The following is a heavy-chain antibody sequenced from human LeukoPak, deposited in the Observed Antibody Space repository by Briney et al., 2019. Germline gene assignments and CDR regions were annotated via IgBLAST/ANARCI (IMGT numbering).Heavy chain of an antibody. D-gene: IGHD3-3*01. V-gene: IGHV1-2*04. CDR3: ARGSIAGARVVRYWFDP. CDR2: INPNSGGT. J-gene: IGHJ5*02. CDR1: GYTFTGYY. Sequence: ASVKVSCTASGYTFTGYYMHWVRQAPGQGLEWMGWINPNSGGTSYAQKFQGWVTMTRDTSISTAYMELSRLRSDDTAVYYCARGSIAGARVVRYWFDPWGQGTLVTVSS.